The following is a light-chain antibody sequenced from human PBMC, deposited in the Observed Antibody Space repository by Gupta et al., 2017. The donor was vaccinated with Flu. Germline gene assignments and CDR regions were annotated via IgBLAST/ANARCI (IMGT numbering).Light chain of an antibody. CDR2: RKN. Sequence: QSVLTQPPSVSGTPGQRVIISCSGTRVNMGTNYVYWYQHLPGTAPKLLISRKNQRPSGVTDRFSASKSDTTASLTITGLRSEDEAYYYWSTSDDTVSVVVFGGGTKLTVL. J-gene: IGLJ3*02. CDR3: STSDDTVSVVV. CDR1: RVNMGTNY. V-gene: IGLV1-47*01.